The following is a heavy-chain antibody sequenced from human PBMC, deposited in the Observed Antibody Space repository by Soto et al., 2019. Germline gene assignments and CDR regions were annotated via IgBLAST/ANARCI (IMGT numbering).Heavy chain of an antibody. CDR1: GGTFSSYA. V-gene: IGHV1-69*13. D-gene: IGHD3-22*01. J-gene: IGHJ4*02. CDR2: IIPIFGTA. Sequence: ASVKVSCKASGGTFSSYAISWVRQAPGQGLEWMGGIIPIFGTANYAQKFQGRVTITADESTSTAYMELSSLRSEDTAVYYCALLPYYDSSGTNPDYWGQGTLVTVSS. CDR3: ALLPYYDSSGTNPDY.